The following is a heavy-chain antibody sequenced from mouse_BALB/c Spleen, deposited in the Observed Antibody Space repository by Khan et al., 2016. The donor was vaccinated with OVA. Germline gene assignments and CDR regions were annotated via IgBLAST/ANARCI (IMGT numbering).Heavy chain of an antibody. Sequence: QIQLVQSGAELARPGASVKLSCTASGYTFTDYYINWVKQRTGQGLEWIGEISPGSGDTYYNERFMGKATLTADKSSSTAYMQLSSLTSEASAVYFCARSNYFGYTFAYWGQGTLVTVSA. D-gene: IGHD1-2*01. CDR1: GYTFTDYY. CDR2: ISPGSGDT. J-gene: IGHJ3*01. V-gene: IGHV1-77*01. CDR3: ARSNYFGYTFAY.